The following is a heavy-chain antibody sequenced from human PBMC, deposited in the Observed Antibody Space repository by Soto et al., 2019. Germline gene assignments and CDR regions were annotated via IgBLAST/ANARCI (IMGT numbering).Heavy chain of an antibody. D-gene: IGHD2-15*01. Sequence: EVQLVESGGGLVQPGGSLRLSCAASGFTFGRHWMHWIRQTPGEGLVSISRVNPEATITDYADSVRGRFTISRDNAKSTLYLEMHSLTDEDTGVYYCARPKGAASSALDIWGQGTKGTVSS. CDR3: ARPKGAASSALDI. J-gene: IGHJ3*02. CDR1: GFTFGRHW. CDR2: VNPEATIT. V-gene: IGHV3-74*01.